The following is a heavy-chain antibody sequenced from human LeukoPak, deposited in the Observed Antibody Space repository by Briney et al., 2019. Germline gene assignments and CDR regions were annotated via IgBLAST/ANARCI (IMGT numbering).Heavy chain of an antibody. CDR1: GFTFRSYA. Sequence: GGSLRLSCSASGFTFRSYAMHWVRQAPGKGLECVSAISSNGGSTYYADSVKGRFTISRDNSKNTLYLQMSSLRAEDTAVYYCVKDGGAGYYGSGSYYNYYYYYGMDVWGKGTTVTVSS. D-gene: IGHD3-10*01. CDR3: VKDGGAGYYGSGSYYNYYYYYGMDV. CDR2: ISSNGGST. J-gene: IGHJ6*04. V-gene: IGHV3-64D*06.